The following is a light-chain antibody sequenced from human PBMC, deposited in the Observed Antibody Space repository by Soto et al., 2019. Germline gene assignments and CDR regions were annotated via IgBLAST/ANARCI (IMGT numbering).Light chain of an antibody. J-gene: IGKJ3*01. V-gene: IGKV3-11*01. Sequence: EIVLTQSPDTLSLSPGERATLSCRASQSVSSSLAWYQQKPGQAPRLLIYDASNRATGIPARFSGSGSGTDFTLTISSLEPEDFAVYYCQPRSNWPPEVTFGPGTKVDIK. CDR3: QPRSNWPPEVT. CDR1: QSVSSS. CDR2: DAS.